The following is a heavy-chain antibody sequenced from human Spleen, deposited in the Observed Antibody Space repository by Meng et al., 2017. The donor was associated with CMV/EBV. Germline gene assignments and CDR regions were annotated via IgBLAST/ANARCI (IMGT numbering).Heavy chain of an antibody. CDR2: IRYDGSNK. CDR3: AKDLGRESSWNHLYGMDV. J-gene: IGHJ6*02. D-gene: IGHD6-13*01. V-gene: IGHV3-30*02. Sequence: GESLKISCAASGFTFSSYGIHWVRQAPGRGLEWVAFIRYDGSNKYYAESVKGRFTISRDNSKNTLYLQTNSLRAEDTAVYYCAKDLGRESSWNHLYGMDVWGQGTTVTVSS. CDR1: GFTFSSYG.